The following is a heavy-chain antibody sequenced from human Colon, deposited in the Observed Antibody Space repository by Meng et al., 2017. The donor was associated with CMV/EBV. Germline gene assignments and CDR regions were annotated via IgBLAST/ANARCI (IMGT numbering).Heavy chain of an antibody. D-gene: IGHD2-8*02. J-gene: IGHJ5*02. CDR1: GFTFDDYG. CDR2: TNWNGRTT. CDR3: VREYTDFGILVFDP. V-gene: IGHV3-20*04. Sequence: GGSLRLSCAASGFTFDDYGMSWVRQAPGKGLEWVGTTNWNGRTTGHADSVQGRFTISRDNAKNSVYLQMNNLRPEDTALYYCVREYTDFGILVFDPWGQGTQVTVSS.